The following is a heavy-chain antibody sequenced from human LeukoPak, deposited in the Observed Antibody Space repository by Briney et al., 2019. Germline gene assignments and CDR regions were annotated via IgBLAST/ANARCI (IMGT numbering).Heavy chain of an antibody. CDR2: IGGSGGST. CDR1: GFTFSSYA. D-gene: IGHD3-9*01. J-gene: IGHJ4*02. CDR3: AKDPYYDILTGYYHPDY. V-gene: IGHV3-23*01. Sequence: SGGSLRLSCAASGFTFSSYAMSWVRQAPGKGLEWVSAIGGSGGSTYYADSVKGRFTISRDNSKNTLYLQMNSLRAEDTAVYYCAKDPYYDILTGYYHPDYWGQGTLVTVSS.